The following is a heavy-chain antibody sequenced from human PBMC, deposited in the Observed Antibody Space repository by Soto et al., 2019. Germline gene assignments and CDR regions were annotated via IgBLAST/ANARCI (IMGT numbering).Heavy chain of an antibody. V-gene: IGHV4-39*01. Sequence: PSETLSLTCSVSGVSINTSAYYWGWIRQPPGKGLEWIGSIYYTGNTYYNPSLKSRVIISVDTSKNMFFLNVTSVTATDTSIYYCARGYRVTLFGALIPPAALDVWGQGTTVTVSS. D-gene: IGHD3-16*01. CDR1: GVSINTSAYY. CDR2: IYYTGNT. J-gene: IGHJ6*02. CDR3: ARGYRVTLFGALIPPAALDV.